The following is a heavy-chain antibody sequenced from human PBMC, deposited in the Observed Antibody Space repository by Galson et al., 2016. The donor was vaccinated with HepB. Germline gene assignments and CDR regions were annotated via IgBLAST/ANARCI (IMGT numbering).Heavy chain of an antibody. CDR3: ATVGAGSSEFDY. V-gene: IGHV3-53*01. J-gene: IGHJ4*02. D-gene: IGHD3-16*01. CDR1: GFTVSSND. Sequence: SLRLSCAGSGFTVSSNDMTWVRQAPGKGLQWVSLIYSGGDTYYDDSVKGRFTISSDNSKSTLFLQMNSLRAEDAAVYYCATVGAGSSEFDYWGQGTLVTVSS. CDR2: IYSGGDT.